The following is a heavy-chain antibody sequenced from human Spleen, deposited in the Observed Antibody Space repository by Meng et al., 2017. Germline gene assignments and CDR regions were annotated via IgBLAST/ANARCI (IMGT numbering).Heavy chain of an antibody. D-gene: IGHD3-22*01. CDR1: GYTFTGYY. CDR2: INPNSGGT. CDR3: AREGYYDSSVDY. Sequence: ASVKVSCKASGYTFTGYYMHWVRQAPGQGLEWMGRINPNSGGTNYAQKFQGRVTMTRDTSISTAYMELNRLRSDDTAVYYCAREGYYDSSVDYWGQGTLVTVSS. V-gene: IGHV1-2*06. J-gene: IGHJ4*02.